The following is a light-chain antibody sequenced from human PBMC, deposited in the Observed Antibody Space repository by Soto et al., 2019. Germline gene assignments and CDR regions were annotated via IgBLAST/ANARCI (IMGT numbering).Light chain of an antibody. CDR2: GAS. CDR3: QQYGSSPRIT. J-gene: IGKJ5*01. V-gene: IGKV3-20*01. Sequence: ETVLTQSPCTLSLSPGERAPLSCRASQSVSSSYLAWYQQKPGQAPRLLIYGASSRATGIPDRFSGSGSGTDFTLTISRLEPEDFAVYYCQQYGSSPRITFGQGTRLEIK. CDR1: QSVSSSY.